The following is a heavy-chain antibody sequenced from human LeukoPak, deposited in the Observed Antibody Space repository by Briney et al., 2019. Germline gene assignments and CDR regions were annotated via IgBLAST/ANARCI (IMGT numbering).Heavy chain of an antibody. V-gene: IGHV3-48*03. D-gene: IGHD5-18*01. CDR2: ISSSGSTI. Sequence: GGSLRLSCAASGFTFSSYEMNCVRQVPGKGLEWVSYISSSGSTIYYADSVKGRFTISRDNAKNSLCLRMNSLRVEDTAVYYCAGQSGYRYGQRGYWGQGALVTVSS. CDR3: AGQSGYRYGQRGY. J-gene: IGHJ4*02. CDR1: GFTFSSYE.